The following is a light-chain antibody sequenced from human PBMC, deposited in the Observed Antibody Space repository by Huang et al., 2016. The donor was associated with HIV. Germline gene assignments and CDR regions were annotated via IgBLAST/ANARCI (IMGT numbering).Light chain of an antibody. CDR2: AAS. CDR1: QTISKY. Sequence: DIQMTQFPTSLSASVGDRLIISCRASQTISKYLNWYQQKPGTAPKLLISAASNLQNGVPSRFSGSGSGTHFTLAISDLQPEDSATYYCQQSYSTPRTFGQGTKLEI. V-gene: IGKV1-39*01. CDR3: QQSYSTPRT. J-gene: IGKJ2*01.